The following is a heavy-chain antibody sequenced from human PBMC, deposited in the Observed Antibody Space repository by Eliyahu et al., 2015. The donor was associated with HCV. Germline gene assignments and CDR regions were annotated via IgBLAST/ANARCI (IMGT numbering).Heavy chain of an antibody. CDR2: IWYDGSNK. CDR1: GFTFIGYG. J-gene: IGHJ3*02. Sequence: QVQLVESGGGVVQPGRSLRLSCAASGFTFIGYGVHWVRQAPGKGLGWVAVIWYDGSNKYYADSVKGRFTISRDNSKNTLYLQMNSLRAEDTAVYYCARGNAPSQWPLEGIDAFDIWGQGTMVTVSS. D-gene: IGHD6-19*01. CDR3: ARGNAPSQWPLEGIDAFDI. V-gene: IGHV3-33*01.